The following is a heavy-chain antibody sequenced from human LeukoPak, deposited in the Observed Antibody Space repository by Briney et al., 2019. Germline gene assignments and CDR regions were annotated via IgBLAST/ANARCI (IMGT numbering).Heavy chain of an antibody. CDR2: IYYSGGT. CDR1: GGSISSYY. Sequence: SETLSLTCTVSGGSISSYYWSWIRQPPGKGLEWIGYIYYSGGTNYNPSLKSRVTISVDTSKNQFSLKLSSVTAADTAVYYCAREQLVPDSQYHFDYWGQGTLVAVSS. J-gene: IGHJ4*02. CDR3: AREQLVPDSQYHFDY. D-gene: IGHD6-13*01. V-gene: IGHV4-59*12.